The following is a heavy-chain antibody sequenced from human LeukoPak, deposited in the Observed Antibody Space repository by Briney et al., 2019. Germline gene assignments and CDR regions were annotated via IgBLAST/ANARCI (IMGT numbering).Heavy chain of an antibody. CDR2: ISGSGGST. Sequence: GGSLRLSCAASGFTFSSYGMSWVRQAPGKGLEWVSAISGSGGSTYYADSVKGRFTISRDNSKNTLYLQMNSLRAEDTAVYYCANTGYSYGKPFDYWGQGTLVTVSS. CDR3: ANTGYSYGKPFDY. D-gene: IGHD5-18*01. V-gene: IGHV3-23*01. J-gene: IGHJ4*02. CDR1: GFTFSSYG.